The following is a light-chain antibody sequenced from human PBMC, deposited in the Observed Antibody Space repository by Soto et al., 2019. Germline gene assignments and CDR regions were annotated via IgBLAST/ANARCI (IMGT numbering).Light chain of an antibody. CDR3: QSSDNTLSAVV. CDR2: GNI. Sequence: QLVLTQPPSVSGAPGQRVTISCTGTSSNIGAGYDVHWYQQLPGTAPKLLIYGNINRPSGVSDRFSGSKSGTSASLAIAGLQAEDEADYYCQSSDNTLSAVVFGGGTKVTVL. V-gene: IGLV1-40*01. J-gene: IGLJ2*01. CDR1: SSNIGAGYD.